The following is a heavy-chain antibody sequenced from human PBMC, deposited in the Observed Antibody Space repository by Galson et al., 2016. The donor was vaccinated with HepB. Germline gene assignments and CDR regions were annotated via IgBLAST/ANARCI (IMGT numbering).Heavy chain of an antibody. CDR2: ISSSGTYI. D-gene: IGHD6-19*01. V-gene: IGHV3-21*01. Sequence: SLRLSCAASGFKFTTSDLTWVRQAPGKGLEWVSSISSSGTYIYYADSVKGRFTISRDNAKNSLYLQMNSLRVEDTALYYCAGGGGWLTVYWGQGTLVTVSS. CDR1: GFKFTTSD. J-gene: IGHJ4*02. CDR3: AGGGGWLTVY.